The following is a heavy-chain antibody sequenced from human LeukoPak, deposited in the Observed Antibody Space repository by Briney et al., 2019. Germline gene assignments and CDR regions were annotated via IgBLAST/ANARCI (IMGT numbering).Heavy chain of an antibody. Sequence: GESLKISCKGSGYSFTNYWIGWVRQMPGKGLEWMGIIYPGDSDTTYNPSFQGQVTISADNSITTAYLQWSSLKASDTAMYYCARLRAVPGTGWYYFDYWGQGTLVTVSS. CDR2: IYPGDSDT. D-gene: IGHD6-19*01. CDR1: GYSFTNYW. J-gene: IGHJ4*02. V-gene: IGHV5-51*01. CDR3: ARLRAVPGTGWYYFDY.